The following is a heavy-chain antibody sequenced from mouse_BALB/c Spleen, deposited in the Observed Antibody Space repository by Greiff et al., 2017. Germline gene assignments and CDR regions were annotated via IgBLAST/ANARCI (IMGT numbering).Heavy chain of an antibody. CDR3: VREGLPYYFDY. Sequence: VKLMESGPGLVAPSQSLSITCTVSGFSLTSYDISWIRQPPGKGLEWLGVIWTGGGTNYNSAFMSRLSISKDNSKSQVFLKMNSLQTDDTAIYYCVREGLPYYFDYWGQGTTLTVSS. CDR1: GFSLTSYD. CDR2: IWTGGGT. J-gene: IGHJ2*01. D-gene: IGHD2-2*01. V-gene: IGHV2-9-2*01.